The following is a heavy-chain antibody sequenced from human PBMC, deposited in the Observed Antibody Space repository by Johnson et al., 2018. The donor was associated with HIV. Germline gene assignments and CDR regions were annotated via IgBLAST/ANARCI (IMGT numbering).Heavy chain of an antibody. V-gene: IGHV3-9*01. CDR2: ISWNSGSI. Sequence: EVQLVESGGGLVKPGGSLRLSCAASGFTFDDYAMHWVRQVAGKGLEWVSGISWNSGSIGYADSLKGRLTISRDNAKNSLYLQMNSLRAEDTALYYCAKVDVTRAPRGTDAFDIWGQGTMVTVSS. CDR3: AKVDVTRAPRGTDAFDI. J-gene: IGHJ3*02. CDR1: GFTFDDYA. D-gene: IGHD3-10*01.